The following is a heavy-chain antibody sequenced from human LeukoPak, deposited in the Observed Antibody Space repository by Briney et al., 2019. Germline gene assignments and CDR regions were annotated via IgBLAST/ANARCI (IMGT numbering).Heavy chain of an antibody. CDR3: AKGYSGYYAMYYFDY. D-gene: IGHD3-22*01. V-gene: IGHV3-23*01. Sequence: PGGSLRLSCAASGFTFSSYGMSWVRQAPGKGLEWVSAISGSGGSTYYADSVKGRFTISRDNSRNTLYLQMNSLRVEDTAEYYCAKGYSGYYAMYYFDYWGQGTRVTVSS. CDR2: ISGSGGST. CDR1: GFTFSSYG. J-gene: IGHJ4*02.